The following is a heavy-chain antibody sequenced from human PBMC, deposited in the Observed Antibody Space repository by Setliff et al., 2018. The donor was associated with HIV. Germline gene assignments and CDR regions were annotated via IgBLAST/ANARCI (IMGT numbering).Heavy chain of an antibody. V-gene: IGHV3-48*01. CDR1: GFTFNTYT. Sequence: GGSLRLSCAASGFTFNTYTMNWVRQAPGKGLEWLSYISYTSATISYADSVKGRFTISRDNAKNSLYLQMNSLRAEDTAVYYCARGNTMVTDFDYWGQGTLVTVSS. J-gene: IGHJ4*02. CDR3: ARGNTMVTDFDY. D-gene: IGHD3-10*01. CDR2: ISYTSATI.